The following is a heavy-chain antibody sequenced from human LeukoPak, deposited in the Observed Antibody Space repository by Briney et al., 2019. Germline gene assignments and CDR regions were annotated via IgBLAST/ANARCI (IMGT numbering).Heavy chain of an antibody. CDR1: GGSISSYY. V-gene: IGHV4-59*08. CDR2: IYYSGST. CDR3: ARHGSGYDPSYYFDY. J-gene: IGHJ4*02. D-gene: IGHD5-12*01. Sequence: SETLSLACTVSGGSISSYYWSWIRQPPGEGLEWIGYIYYSGSTNYNPSLKSRVTISVDTSKNQFSLKLSSVTAADTAVYYCARHGSGYDPSYYFDYWGQGTLVTVSS.